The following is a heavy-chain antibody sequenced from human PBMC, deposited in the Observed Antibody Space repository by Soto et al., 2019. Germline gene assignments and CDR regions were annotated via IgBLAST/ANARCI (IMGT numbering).Heavy chain of an antibody. J-gene: IGHJ6*03. CDR3: ARGLILWFGELSRRGGYYYYMDV. Sequence: QVQLQQWGAGLLKPSETLSLTCAVYGGSFSGYQWSWIRQTPGKGLEWSGEINDRGNINYNPSLKSRVTILLDTPKKQISLKLSSVTAADSAVYYCARGLILWFGELSRRGGYYYYMDVWGKGTTVTVSS. CDR1: GGSFSGYQ. V-gene: IGHV4-34*01. CDR2: INDRGNI. D-gene: IGHD3-10*01.